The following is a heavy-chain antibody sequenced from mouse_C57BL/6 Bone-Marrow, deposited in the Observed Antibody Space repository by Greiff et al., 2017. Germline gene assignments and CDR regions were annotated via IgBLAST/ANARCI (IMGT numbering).Heavy chain of an antibody. Sequence: QVQLQQSGAELVRPGTSVKMSCKASGYTFTNYWIGWAKQRPGHGLEWIGDIYPGGGYTNYNEKFKGKATRTADKSSSTAYMQFSSLTSEDSAIYYCARSGLRRTEYYFDYWGQGTTLTVSS. V-gene: IGHV1-63*01. CDR2: IYPGGGYT. CDR3: ARSGLRRTEYYFDY. J-gene: IGHJ2*01. CDR1: GYTFTNYW. D-gene: IGHD2-4*01.